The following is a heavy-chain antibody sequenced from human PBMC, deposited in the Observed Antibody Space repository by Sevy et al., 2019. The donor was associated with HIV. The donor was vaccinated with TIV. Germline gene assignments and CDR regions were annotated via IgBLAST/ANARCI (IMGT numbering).Heavy chain of an antibody. J-gene: IGHJ4*02. V-gene: IGHV3-30*04. D-gene: IGHD2-15*01. CDR1: GFSLSDHA. CDR3: ARFVGYCSGGRCSIIDF. Sequence: GGSLRLSCAASGFSLSDHAVSWVRQTPGKGLEWLAVISYNGRNQYYADSVKGRFTISKDDSKNKLNLQLNSLRAEDTAVYYCARFVGYCSGGRCSIIDFWGQGTLVTVSS. CDR2: ISYNGRNQ.